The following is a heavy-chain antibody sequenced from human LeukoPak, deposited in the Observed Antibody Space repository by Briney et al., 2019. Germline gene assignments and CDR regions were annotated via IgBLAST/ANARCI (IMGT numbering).Heavy chain of an antibody. CDR1: GYTFTSYD. D-gene: IGHD3-22*01. V-gene: IGHV1-8*03. J-gene: IGHJ5*02. CDR2: MNPNSGNT. CDR3: ARGGNYYGSSGATFDP. Sequence: ASVKVSCKASGYTFTSYDINWVRQATGQGLEWMGWMNPNSGNTGYAQKFQGRVTITRNTSISTAYMELSSLRSEDTAVYYCARGGNYYGSSGATFDPWGQGTLVTASS.